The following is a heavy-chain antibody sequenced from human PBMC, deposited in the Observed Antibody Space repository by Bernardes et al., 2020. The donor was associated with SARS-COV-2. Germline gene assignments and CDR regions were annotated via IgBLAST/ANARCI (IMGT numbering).Heavy chain of an antibody. CDR2: INPNSGGT. D-gene: IGHD6-13*01. CDR3: ARAYSSSWYGLLSTPMDY. J-gene: IGHJ4*02. V-gene: IGHV1-2*04. CDR1: GYTFTGYY. Sequence: ASVKVSCKASGYTFTGYYMHWVRQAPGQGLEWMGWINPNSGGTNYAQKFQGWVTMTRDTSISTAYMELSRLRSDDTAVYYCARAYSSSWYGLLSTPMDYWGQGTLVTVSS.